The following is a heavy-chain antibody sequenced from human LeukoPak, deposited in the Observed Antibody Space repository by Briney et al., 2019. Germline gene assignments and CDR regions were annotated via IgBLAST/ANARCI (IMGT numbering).Heavy chain of an antibody. CDR3: AKEPCAGTWCIYYHMDV. Sequence: GGTLRLSCAASGFTFTTYGMSWVRQAPGKGLEWVSAITGSGGSTYYADSVKGRFTISRDNAKNSLYLQMDSLRAEDTAVYFCAKEPCAGTWCIYYHMDVWGKGTTVTVSS. V-gene: IGHV3-23*01. J-gene: IGHJ6*03. D-gene: IGHD2-15*01. CDR2: ITGSGGST. CDR1: GFTFTTYG.